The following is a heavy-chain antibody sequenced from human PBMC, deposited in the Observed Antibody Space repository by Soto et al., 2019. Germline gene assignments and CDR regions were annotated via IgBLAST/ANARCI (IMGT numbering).Heavy chain of an antibody. CDR1: GGSISSGGYY. Sequence: QVQLQESGPGLVKPSQTLSLTCTVSGGSISSGGYYWSWIRQHPGKGLEWIGYIYYSGSTYYNPSLKSRVTISVDTSKNQFSLKLSSVTAADTAVYYCARERRGYCSGGSCSGNYFDYWGQGTLVTVSS. V-gene: IGHV4-31*03. D-gene: IGHD2-15*01. CDR3: ARERRGYCSGGSCSGNYFDY. CDR2: IYYSGST. J-gene: IGHJ4*02.